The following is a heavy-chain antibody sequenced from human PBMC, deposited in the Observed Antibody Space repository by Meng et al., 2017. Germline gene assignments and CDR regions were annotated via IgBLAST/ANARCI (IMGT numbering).Heavy chain of an antibody. Sequence: QLQGSCPGLVRPSETLSLTCPCSGGSVSSGSYYWSWIRQPPGKGLEWIGYIYYSGSTNYNPSLKSRVTISVDTSKNQFSLKLSSVTAADTAVYYCARDCSGGSCYSIGVWGQGTLVTVSS. CDR2: IYYSGST. D-gene: IGHD2-15*01. V-gene: IGHV4-61*01. J-gene: IGHJ4*02. CDR1: GGSVSSGSYY. CDR3: ARDCSGGSCYSIGV.